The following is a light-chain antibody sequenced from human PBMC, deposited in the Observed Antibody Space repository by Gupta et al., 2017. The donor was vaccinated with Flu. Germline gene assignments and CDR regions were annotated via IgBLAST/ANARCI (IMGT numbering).Light chain of an antibody. CDR1: SGPTYYA. CDR3: QTWDTAFWV. CDR2: VNGDGSH. V-gene: IGLV4-69*01. J-gene: IGLJ3*02. Sequence: QLVLTQSPSASASLGASVKLTCTLSSGPTYYAIAWHQQQPGKGPRYLMKVNGDGSHSRADGIPDRFSGSSSGAERHLTISTLQSEDEADYYCQTWDTAFWVFGGGTKLTVL.